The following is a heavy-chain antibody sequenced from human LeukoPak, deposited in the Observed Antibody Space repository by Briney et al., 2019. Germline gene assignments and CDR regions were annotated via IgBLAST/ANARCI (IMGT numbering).Heavy chain of an antibody. Sequence: SETLSLTCAVYGGSFSGYYWSWIRQPPGKGLEWIGEINHSGSTNYNPSLKSRVTISVDTSKNQFSLKLSSMTAADTAVYYCARGFSHWGQGTLVTVSS. J-gene: IGHJ4*02. CDR2: INHSGST. CDR3: ARGFSH. CDR1: GGSFSGYY. V-gene: IGHV4-34*01.